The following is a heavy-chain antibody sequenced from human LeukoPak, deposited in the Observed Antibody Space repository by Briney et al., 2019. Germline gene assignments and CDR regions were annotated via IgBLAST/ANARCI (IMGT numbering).Heavy chain of an antibody. CDR2: ISWNSGSV. CDR1: GFTFDDYA. D-gene: IGHD6-13*01. J-gene: IGHJ5*02. CDR3: AKDIAAAGPPRSSWFDP. Sequence: SLRLSCAAYGFTFDDYAMHWVRQAQGKGLEWVSGISWNSGSVGYADSVKGRFTISRDNAKNSLYLQMNSMRAEDTALYYCAKDIAAAGPPRSSWFDPWGQGTLVTAAS. V-gene: IGHV3-9*01.